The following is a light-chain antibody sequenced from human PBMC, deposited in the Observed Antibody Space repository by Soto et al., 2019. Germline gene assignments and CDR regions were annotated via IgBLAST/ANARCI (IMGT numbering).Light chain of an antibody. CDR2: ATS. J-gene: IGKJ2*01. V-gene: IGKV3-20*01. CDR1: QSVSSSY. Sequence: ESVLTQSPGTLSLSSGERATLSCRASQSVSSSYLAWYQQKPGQAPRLLVYATSSRATGIPDRFSGSGSGTDFTLTISRLEPEDFAVYYCQQYGSSSFTFGQGTKLEIK. CDR3: QQYGSSSFT.